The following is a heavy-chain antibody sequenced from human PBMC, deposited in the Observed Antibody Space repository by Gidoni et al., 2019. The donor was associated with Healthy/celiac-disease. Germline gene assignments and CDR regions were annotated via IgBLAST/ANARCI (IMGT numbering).Heavy chain of an antibody. CDR3: AHSLIAARLNNWFDP. D-gene: IGHD6-6*01. CDR1: GFSLSTSGVG. V-gene: IGHV2-5*02. Sequence: QITLKESGPTLVKPTQTLTLTCTFSGFSLSTSGVGVGWIRQPPGKALEWLALIYWDDDKRYSPSLKSRLTITKDTSKHQVVLTMTNMDPVDTATYYCAHSLIAARLNNWFDPWGQGTLVTVSS. CDR2: IYWDDDK. J-gene: IGHJ5*02.